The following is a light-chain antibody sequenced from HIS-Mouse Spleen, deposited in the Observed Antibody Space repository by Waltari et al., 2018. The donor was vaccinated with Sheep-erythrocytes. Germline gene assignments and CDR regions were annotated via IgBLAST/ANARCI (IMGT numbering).Light chain of an antibody. Sequence: QSALTQPPSASGSPGPSVTISCTGTSSDVGGYNYGSWYQQHPGKAPKLMSYEVSKRPSGVPDRFSGSKSGNTASLTVSGLQAEDEADYYCSSYAGSNNWVFGGGTKLTVL. CDR2: EVS. CDR1: SSDVGGYNY. CDR3: SSYAGSNNWV. J-gene: IGLJ3*02. V-gene: IGLV2-8*01.